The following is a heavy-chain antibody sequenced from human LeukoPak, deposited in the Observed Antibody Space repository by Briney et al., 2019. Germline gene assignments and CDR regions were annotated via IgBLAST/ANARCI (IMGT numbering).Heavy chain of an antibody. V-gene: IGHV3-30*19. CDR3: ARADHDSSGYNWDAFDI. J-gene: IGHJ3*02. CDR2: ISYDGSNK. Sequence: PGRSLRLSCAASGFTFSSYGMHWVRQAPGKGLEWVAVISYDGSNKYYADSVKGRFTISRDNSKNTLYLQMNSLRAEDTAVYYCARADHDSSGYNWDAFDIWGQGTMVTVSS. D-gene: IGHD3-22*01. CDR1: GFTFSSYG.